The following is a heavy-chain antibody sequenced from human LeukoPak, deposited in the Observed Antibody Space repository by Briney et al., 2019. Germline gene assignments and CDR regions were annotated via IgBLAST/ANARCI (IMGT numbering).Heavy chain of an antibody. V-gene: IGHV3-13*01. CDR2: IGTGGDT. CDR1: GFTFSSHD. D-gene: IGHD3-22*01. Sequence: GGSLRLSCAASGFTFSSHDMDWVRQATGKGLEWVSAIGTGGDTYYVDAVKGRFTISRENAKNSLYLQMNSLRAGDTAVYYCARGPRYGSSGYPNYGMDVWGQGTTVTVSS. J-gene: IGHJ6*02. CDR3: ARGPRYGSSGYPNYGMDV.